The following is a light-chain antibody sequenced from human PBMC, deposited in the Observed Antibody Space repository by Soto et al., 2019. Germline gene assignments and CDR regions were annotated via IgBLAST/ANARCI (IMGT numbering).Light chain of an antibody. J-gene: IGLJ2*01. CDR2: RNN. V-gene: IGLV1-47*01. CDR1: SSNIGSNY. Sequence: QSVLTQPPSASGTPGQRVTISCSGSSSNIGSNYVYWYQQLPGTAPKLLIYRNNQRPSGVPDRFSGSKSGTSASLAISGLRSEDEADYYCAAWDDSHVVFGEGTKLTVL. CDR3: AAWDDSHVV.